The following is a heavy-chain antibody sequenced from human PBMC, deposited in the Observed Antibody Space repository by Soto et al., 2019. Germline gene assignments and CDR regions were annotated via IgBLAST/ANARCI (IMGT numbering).Heavy chain of an antibody. CDR1: GFTFSNYA. V-gene: IGHV3-30-3*01. CDR2: VSYDGSNK. Sequence: QVQLVESGGGVVQPGRSLRLSCAASGFTFSNYAMHWVRQAPGKGLEWVAVVSYDGSNKHYADSVKGRFTISRDNSKNTLYLQMNSLRVEDTGVYFCVRDRGQNMCHYERIDDGGQGSLVAVST. D-gene: IGHD3-22*01. CDR3: VRDRGQNMCHYERIDD. J-gene: IGHJ4*02.